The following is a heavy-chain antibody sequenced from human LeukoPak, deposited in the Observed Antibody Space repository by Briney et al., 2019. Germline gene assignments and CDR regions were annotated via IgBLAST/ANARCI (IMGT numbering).Heavy chain of an antibody. J-gene: IGHJ4*02. V-gene: IGHV3-64*02. Sequence: GGSLRLSCAASGFIFSIYAMHWVRQAPGKGLEYVSAISSNGGSTNYADSVKGRFTISRGNAKNSLYLQMNSLRAEDTAVYYCARDDSYGLDYWGQGTLVTVSS. CDR1: GFIFSIYA. CDR2: ISSNGGST. CDR3: ARDDSYGLDY. D-gene: IGHD5-18*01.